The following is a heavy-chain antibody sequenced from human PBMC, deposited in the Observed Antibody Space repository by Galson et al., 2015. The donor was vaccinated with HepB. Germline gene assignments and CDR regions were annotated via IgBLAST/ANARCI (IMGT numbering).Heavy chain of an antibody. CDR1: DFNFNTYA. CDR2: IAFDGSNK. D-gene: IGHD3-10*01. CDR3: ARDLEPGARSGGYGLDV. V-gene: IGHV3-30-3*01. Sequence: SLRLSCAASDFNFNTYALHWVRQAPGKGLEWVAVIAFDGSNKYYADSVKGRFIISRDMSKKTVYLQMNSLRVEDTAVYYCARDLEPGARSGGYGLDVWGQGTMVTVSS. J-gene: IGHJ3*01.